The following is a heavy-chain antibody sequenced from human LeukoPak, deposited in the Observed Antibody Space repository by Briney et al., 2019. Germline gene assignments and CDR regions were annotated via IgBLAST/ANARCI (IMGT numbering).Heavy chain of an antibody. CDR2: IYYDGSNI. CDR3: ARDWKTNSFDY. CDR1: EFTFTTYG. J-gene: IGHJ4*02. D-gene: IGHD1-1*01. Sequence: PGRSLRLSCAASEFTFTTYGMHWVRQAPSKGLEWVAFIYYDGSNIYYADYVKGRFTISRDISKNTLYLQMDSLRAEDTAIYYCARDWKTNSFDYWGQGTLVTVSS. V-gene: IGHV3-33*01.